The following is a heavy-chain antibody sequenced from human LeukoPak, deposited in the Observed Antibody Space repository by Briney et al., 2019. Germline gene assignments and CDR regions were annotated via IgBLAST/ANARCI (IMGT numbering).Heavy chain of an antibody. CDR3: ARDPPSSAAQLDY. CDR2: IKEDGSEK. V-gene: IGHV3-7*01. Sequence: GGSLRLSCAVSGFTFRSYWMNWVRQAPGKGLEWVANIKEDGSEKFYVDSVRGRFTISRDNAKNSLYLQMNSLRAEDTAVYYCARDPPSSAAQLDYWGRGTLVTVSS. J-gene: IGHJ4*02. CDR1: GFTFRSYW. D-gene: IGHD6-13*01.